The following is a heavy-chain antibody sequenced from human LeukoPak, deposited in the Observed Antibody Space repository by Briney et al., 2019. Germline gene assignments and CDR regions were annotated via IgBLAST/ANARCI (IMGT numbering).Heavy chain of an antibody. V-gene: IGHV3-7*04. J-gene: IGHJ4*02. Sequence: GGSLRLSCAASGFTFGSFWMNWVRQAPGKGLEWVANIKQDGSEKYYVDSVKGRFTISRDNAKNSLYLQMNSLRAEDTAVYYCARERRFIDYWGQGTLVTVSS. CDR3: ARERRFIDY. D-gene: IGHD4-17*01. CDR1: GFTFGSFW. CDR2: IKQDGSEK.